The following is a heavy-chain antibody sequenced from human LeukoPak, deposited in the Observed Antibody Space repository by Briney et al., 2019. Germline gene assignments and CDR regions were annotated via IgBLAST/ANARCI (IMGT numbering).Heavy chain of an antibody. J-gene: IGHJ3*02. CDR2: INTDGSST. Sequence: GGSLRLSCAASGFTFSSYWMHWVRQAPGKGLVWVSRINTDGSSTSYADSVKGRFTISRDNAKNTLCLQMNSLRAEDTAVYYCARVGGGSSGWYRAFDIWGQGTMVTVSS. CDR3: ARVGGGSSGWYRAFDI. V-gene: IGHV3-74*01. CDR1: GFTFSSYW. D-gene: IGHD6-19*01.